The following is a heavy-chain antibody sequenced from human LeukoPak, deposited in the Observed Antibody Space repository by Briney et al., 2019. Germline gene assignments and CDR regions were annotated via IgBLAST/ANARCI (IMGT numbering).Heavy chain of an antibody. CDR2: ISSSSYI. J-gene: IGHJ3*02. CDR3: ARGRNYDFWSGTTRDAFDI. Sequence: GGSLRLSCAASGFTFSSYSMNWVRQAPGKGLEWVSSISSSSYIYYADSVKGRFTISRDNAKNSLYLQMNSLRAEDTAVYYCARGRNYDFWSGTTRDAFDIWGQGTMVTVSS. D-gene: IGHD3-3*01. V-gene: IGHV3-21*01. CDR1: GFTFSSYS.